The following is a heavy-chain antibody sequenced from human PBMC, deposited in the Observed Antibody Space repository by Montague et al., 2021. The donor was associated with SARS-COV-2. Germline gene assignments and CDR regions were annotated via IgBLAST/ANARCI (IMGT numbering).Heavy chain of an antibody. CDR3: VRIQYDILTGCIDPHFDY. Sequence: PALVTPTQTLTLTCTFSGFSLTTTGMCVSWIRQPPGKALEWLAIIDWDDDKYYSTSLKTRLTISKDTSKNQVVLTMTNMDPVDTATYYCVRIQYDILTGCIDPHFDYWGQGTLVTVSS. V-gene: IGHV2-70*13. J-gene: IGHJ4*02. D-gene: IGHD3-9*01. CDR2: IDWDDDK. CDR1: GFSLTTTGMC.